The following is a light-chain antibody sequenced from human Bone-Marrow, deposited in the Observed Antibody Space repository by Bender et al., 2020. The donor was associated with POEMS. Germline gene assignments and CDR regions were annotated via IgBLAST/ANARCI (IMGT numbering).Light chain of an antibody. CDR1: NIGSKN. CDR3: QSAESSGSPDVL. J-gene: IGLJ2*01. CDR2: DDS. Sequence: SYVLAQPPSVSVAPGKTARITCGGDNIGSKNVHWYQQKPGQAPVMVIYDDSDRPSGIPERFSGSNSGTTVTLTIDGVQAEDEADYYCQSAESSGSPDVLFGGGTKLTVL. V-gene: IGLV3-21*01.